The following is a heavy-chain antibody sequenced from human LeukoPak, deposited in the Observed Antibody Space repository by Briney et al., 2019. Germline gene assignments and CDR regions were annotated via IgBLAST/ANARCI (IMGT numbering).Heavy chain of an antibody. CDR3: AHWKLLFDY. V-gene: IGHV2-5*05. J-gene: IGHJ4*02. CDR2: IYWDDDN. D-gene: IGHD1-1*01. Sequence: SGPTLVKPTQTLTLTCTFSGFSLSTRGVGVGWIRQPPGKALEWLALIYWDDDNRFGPSLKSRLTITKDTSKNQVVLTMTNMDPVDTATYYCAHWKLLFDYWGQGIVVTVSS. CDR1: GFSLSTRGVG.